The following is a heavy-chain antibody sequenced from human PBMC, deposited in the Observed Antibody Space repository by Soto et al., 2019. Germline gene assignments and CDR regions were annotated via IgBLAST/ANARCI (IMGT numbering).Heavy chain of an antibody. Sequence: GGSLRLSCTVSGFNLGDYAMSWFRQAPGKGLEWVGFIRSKAYGGTTEYAASVKGRFTISRDDSKSIAYLQMNSLKTEDTAVYYCSTNYYDSSGYDNWFDPWGQGTRSPSPQ. D-gene: IGHD3-22*01. J-gene: IGHJ5*02. V-gene: IGHV3-49*03. CDR2: IRSKAYGGTT. CDR3: STNYYDSSGYDNWFDP. CDR1: GFNLGDYA.